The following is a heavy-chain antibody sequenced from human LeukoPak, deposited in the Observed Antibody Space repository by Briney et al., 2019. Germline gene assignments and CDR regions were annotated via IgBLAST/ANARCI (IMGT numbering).Heavy chain of an antibody. CDR1: GYTFTSYD. V-gene: IGHV1-8*01. D-gene: IGHD6-13*01. J-gene: IGHJ4*02. Sequence: ASVKVSCKASGYTFTSYDINWVRQATGQGLEWMGWMNPNSGNTGYAQKFQGRVTMTRNTSISTAYMELSSLRSEDTAVYYCARWPSSSRYGAPSYFDYWGQGILVTVSS. CDR2: MNPNSGNT. CDR3: ARWPSSSRYGAPSYFDY.